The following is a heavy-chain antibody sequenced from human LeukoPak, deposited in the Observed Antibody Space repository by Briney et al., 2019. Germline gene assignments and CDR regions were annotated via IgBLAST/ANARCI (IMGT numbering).Heavy chain of an antibody. V-gene: IGHV1-2*02. D-gene: IGHD3-9*01. Sequence: ASVKVSCKASGYTFTGYYMHWVRQAPGQGLEWVGWINPNSGGTNYAQKLQGRVTMTTDTSTSTAYMELRSLRSDDTAVYYCARGRTRGRLPYFDWLPNLYYFGYWGQGTLVTVSS. J-gene: IGHJ4*02. CDR1: GYTFTGYY. CDR3: ARGRTRGRLPYFDWLPNLYYFGY. CDR2: INPNSGGT.